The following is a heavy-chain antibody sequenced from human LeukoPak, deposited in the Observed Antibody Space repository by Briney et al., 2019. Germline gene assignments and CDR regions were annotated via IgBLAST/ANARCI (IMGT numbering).Heavy chain of an antibody. CDR1: GFTFCDYA. V-gene: IGHV3-49*04. CDR3: TSTPRLLLTFYYFDY. CDR2: IRSKAYGGTT. J-gene: IGHJ4*02. D-gene: IGHD2/OR15-2a*01. Sequence: GGSLRLSCTASGFTFCDYAMSWGRQAPGKGQEWGGFIRSKAYGGTTEYAASVKDRFTISRDDSNTIAYLQMNSLKTEDTAVYYCTSTPRLLLTFYYFDYWGQGSLVTVSS.